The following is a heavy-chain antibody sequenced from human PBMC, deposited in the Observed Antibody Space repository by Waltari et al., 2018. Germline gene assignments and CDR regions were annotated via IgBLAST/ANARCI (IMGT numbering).Heavy chain of an antibody. Sequence: QVQLVQSGAEVKKPGSSVKVSCKASGGTFSSYAISWVRQAPGQGLEWMGGIIPIFGTANYAQKFQGRVTITTDESTSTAYMELSSLRSEDTAVYYCARGSEEYYDFWSGYYKGWFDPWGQGTLVTVSS. D-gene: IGHD3-3*01. CDR1: GGTFSSYA. J-gene: IGHJ5*02. CDR3: ARGSEEYYDFWSGYYKGWFDP. V-gene: IGHV1-69*05. CDR2: IIPIFGTA.